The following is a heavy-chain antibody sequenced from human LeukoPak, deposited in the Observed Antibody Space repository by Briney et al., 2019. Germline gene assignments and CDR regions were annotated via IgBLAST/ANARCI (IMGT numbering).Heavy chain of an antibody. Sequence: ASVKVSCKVSGYTLTELSMHWVRQAPGKGLEWMGGFDPEDGETIYAQKFQGRVTMTEDTSTDTAYMELSSLRSEDTAVYYCATALGGSGSYYSWDYWGQGTQVTVSS. V-gene: IGHV1-24*01. CDR3: ATALGGSGSYYSWDY. CDR2: FDPEDGET. D-gene: IGHD3-10*01. CDR1: GYTLTELS. J-gene: IGHJ4*02.